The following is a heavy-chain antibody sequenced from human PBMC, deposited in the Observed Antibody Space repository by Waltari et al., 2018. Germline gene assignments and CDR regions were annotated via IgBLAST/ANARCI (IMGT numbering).Heavy chain of an antibody. V-gene: IGHV3-7*01. CDR1: GFTFSSYW. CDR3: ARHSTFMVQGVSDY. D-gene: IGHD3-10*01. J-gene: IGHJ4*02. Sequence: EVQSVESGGGLVQPGGSLRLSCAASGFTFSSYWISWVRQAPGKGLEGVANIKQDGREKYYVDSVKGRFTISRDNAKNSLYLQMNSLRAEDTAVYYCARHSTFMVQGVSDYWGQGTLVTVSS. CDR2: IKQDGREK.